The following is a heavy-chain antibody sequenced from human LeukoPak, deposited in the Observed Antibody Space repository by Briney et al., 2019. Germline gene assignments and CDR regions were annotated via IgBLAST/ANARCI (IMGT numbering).Heavy chain of an antibody. D-gene: IGHD3-3*02. CDR2: INPSGGST. V-gene: IGHV1-46*01. Sequence: ASVKFPCKASGYSFTTYYIHWVRHAPGQGLEWMGKINPSGGSTNYAQKFQGRVIMTRDTSTSTVYMELSSLRSEDTAFYYCARFSTYPSYWGQGTLVTVSS. J-gene: IGHJ4*02. CDR3: ARFSTYPSY. CDR1: GYSFTTYY.